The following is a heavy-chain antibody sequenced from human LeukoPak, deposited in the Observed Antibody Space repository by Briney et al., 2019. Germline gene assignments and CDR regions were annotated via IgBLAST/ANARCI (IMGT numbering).Heavy chain of an antibody. D-gene: IGHD6-13*01. J-gene: IGHJ4*02. CDR3: ARAHTSNWYMDY. V-gene: IGHV4-59*01. CDR1: GGSINSYY. Sequence: KPSETLSLTCSVSGGSINSYYWSWIRQPPGKGLEWIGYIFYSGSSNYNPSLKSRVTMSVDTSENQLSLKLRSVTAADTALYYCARAHTSNWYMDYWGQGTLVTVSS. CDR2: IFYSGSS.